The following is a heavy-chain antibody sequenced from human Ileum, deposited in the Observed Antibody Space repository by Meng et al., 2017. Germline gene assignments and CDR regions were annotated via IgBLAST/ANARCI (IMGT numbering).Heavy chain of an antibody. CDR2: INHSGST. Sequence: QGQSWHWGAGMLQPPETPSRTVAVDGGSCIGYYWSWIRQPPRNGLEWIGEINHSGSTNYNPSLKSRVTISVDTSKNQFSLKLSSVTAADTAVYYCARGGPCFDPWGQGTLVTVAS. CDR1: GGSCIGYY. J-gene: IGHJ5*02. V-gene: IGHV4-34*01. CDR3: ARGGPCFDP.